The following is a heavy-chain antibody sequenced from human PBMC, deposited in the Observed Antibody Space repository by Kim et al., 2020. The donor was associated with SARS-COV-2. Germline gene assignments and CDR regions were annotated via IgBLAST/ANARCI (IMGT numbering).Heavy chain of an antibody. Sequence: SETLSLTCTVSGGSISSRSNYWGWIRQPPGKGLEWIGSVSYSGSTYYNASLRSRVTVSADTSKNQFSLKLNSVTAADTAVYYCARYTSGWNFFDYWGQGT. V-gene: IGHV4-39*01. J-gene: IGHJ4*02. D-gene: IGHD6-19*01. CDR2: VSYSGST. CDR1: GGSISSRSNY. CDR3: ARYTSGWNFFDY.